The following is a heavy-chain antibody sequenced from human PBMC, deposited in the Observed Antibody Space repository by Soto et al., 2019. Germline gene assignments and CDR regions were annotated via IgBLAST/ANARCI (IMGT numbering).Heavy chain of an antibody. V-gene: IGHV3-7*01. Sequence: GGSLRLSCAASGFTFSDYWMSWVRQAPGKGLEWVANIKQDETEKYYVDSVKGRFTIPRANTKNSLFLQINSLRAEDTAVYYCARDPGRLWEVPFDYWGQGTRVTVSS. CDR3: ARDPGRLWEVPFDY. D-gene: IGHD1-26*01. CDR1: GFTFSDYW. J-gene: IGHJ4*02. CDR2: IKQDETEK.